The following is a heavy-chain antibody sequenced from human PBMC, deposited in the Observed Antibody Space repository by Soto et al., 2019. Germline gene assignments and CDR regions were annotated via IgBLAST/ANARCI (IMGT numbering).Heavy chain of an antibody. J-gene: IGHJ4*02. D-gene: IGHD5-12*01. CDR2: ISGSGGST. Sequence: GGSLRLSCAASGFTFSSYAMSWVRQAPGKGLEWVSAISGSGGSTYYADSVKGRFTISRDNSKNTLYLQMNSLRAEDTAVYYCAKSPPWGFKGEMATINLFDYWGQGTLVTVSS. CDR3: AKSPPWGFKGEMATINLFDY. CDR1: GFTFSSYA. V-gene: IGHV3-23*01.